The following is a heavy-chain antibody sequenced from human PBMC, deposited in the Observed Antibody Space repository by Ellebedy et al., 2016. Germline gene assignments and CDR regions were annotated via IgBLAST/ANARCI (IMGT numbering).Heavy chain of an antibody. D-gene: IGHD3-16*01. CDR2: INSDGSTK. V-gene: IGHV3-74*01. CDR1: GFDFTTSW. CDR3: ARVDGRKVQGGVFFSDS. Sequence: GESLKISCVGSGFDFTTSWMHWVRQVPGKGPVWLSRINSDGSTKTYAESVKGRFTISRDNAKNTLYLEMNSLTDDDTAVYYCARVDGRKVQGGVFFSDSWGQGTLVTVSS. J-gene: IGHJ4*02.